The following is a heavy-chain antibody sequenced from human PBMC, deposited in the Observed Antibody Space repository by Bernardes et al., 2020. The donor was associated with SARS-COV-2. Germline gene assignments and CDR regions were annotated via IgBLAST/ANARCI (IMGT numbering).Heavy chain of an antibody. D-gene: IGHD2-15*01. CDR2: IYYSGST. Sequence: SETLSLTCNVYGGYISSYYWSWIRQPPGKGLEWNGYIYYSGSTNYNPSLKSRVTISVDTFKNQFFLKLSSLTAADTAVYYCARDFGEGSYVWVQGTTVTVSS. CDR1: GGYISSYY. CDR3: ARDFGEGSYV. V-gene: IGHV4-59*01. J-gene: IGHJ6*02.